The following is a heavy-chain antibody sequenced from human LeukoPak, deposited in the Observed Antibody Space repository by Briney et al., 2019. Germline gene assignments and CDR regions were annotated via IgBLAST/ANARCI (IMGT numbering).Heavy chain of an antibody. D-gene: IGHD2-15*01. CDR3: AKGGEAAPKAFDI. Sequence: GGSLRLSCAASEFTFSTYGMGWVRQAPGKGLEWVSAISGSGGNTYYAGSVKGRFTISRDNSKNTLYLQMNSLRAEDTAVYHCAKGGEAAPKAFDIWGQGTMVTVSS. CDR2: ISGSGGNT. J-gene: IGHJ3*02. V-gene: IGHV3-23*01. CDR1: EFTFSTYG.